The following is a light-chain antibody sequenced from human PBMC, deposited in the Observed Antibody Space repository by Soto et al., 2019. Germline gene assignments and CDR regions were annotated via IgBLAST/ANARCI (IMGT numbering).Light chain of an antibody. CDR1: SSDVGAYDH. CDR2: DVS. CDR3: SSVTTRTTLV. J-gene: IGLJ2*01. Sequence: QSALTQPPSVSGSPGQSVTISCTGTSSDVGAYDHVSWYQQPPGTAPRVMIYDVSNRPSGVPDRFSGSKSGNTASPTISGLLPEDEADYYCSSVTTRTTLVFGGGTKLTVL. V-gene: IGLV2-18*02.